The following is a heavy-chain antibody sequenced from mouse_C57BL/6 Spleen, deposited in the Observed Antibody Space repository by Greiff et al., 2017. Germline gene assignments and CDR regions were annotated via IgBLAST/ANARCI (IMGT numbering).Heavy chain of an antibody. V-gene: IGHV1-64*01. CDR2: IHPNSGST. CDR3: ASADSPYAMDY. Sequence: QVHVKQPGAELVKPGASVKLSCKASGYTFTSYWMHWVKQRPGQGLEWIGMIHPNSGSTNYNEKFKSKATLTVDKSSSTAYMQLSSLTSEDSAVYYCASADSPYAMDYWGQGTSVTVSS. D-gene: IGHD3-2*01. CDR1: GYTFTSYW. J-gene: IGHJ4*01.